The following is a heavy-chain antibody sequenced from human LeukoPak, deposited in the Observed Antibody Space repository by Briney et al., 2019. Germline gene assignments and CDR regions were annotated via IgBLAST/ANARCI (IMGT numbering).Heavy chain of an antibody. D-gene: IGHD2-2*01. J-gene: IGHJ3*02. V-gene: IGHV3-23*01. CDR2: ISGSGGST. CDR3: AKDHIVVVPAARGAFDI. Sequence: GGSLRLSCAASGFSFSSYVMSWVRQAPGKGLEWVSAISGSGGSTYYADSVKGRFTISRDNSKNTLYLQMNSLRAEDTAVYYCAKDHIVVVPAARGAFDIWGQGTMVTVSS. CDR1: GFSFSSYV.